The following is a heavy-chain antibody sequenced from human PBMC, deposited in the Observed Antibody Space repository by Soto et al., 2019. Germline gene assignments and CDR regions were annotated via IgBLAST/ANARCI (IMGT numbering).Heavy chain of an antibody. D-gene: IGHD5-18*01. CDR2: ISYDGSNK. CDR3: ARDDGYSYLYYGMDV. V-gene: IGHV3-30-3*01. J-gene: IGHJ6*02. Sequence: QVQLVEPGGGVVQPGRSLRLSCAASGFTFSSYAMHWVRQAPGKGLEWVAVISYDGSNKYYADSVKGRFTISRDNSKNTLYLQMNSLRAEDTAVYYCARDDGYSYLYYGMDVWGQGTTVTVSS. CDR1: GFTFSSYA.